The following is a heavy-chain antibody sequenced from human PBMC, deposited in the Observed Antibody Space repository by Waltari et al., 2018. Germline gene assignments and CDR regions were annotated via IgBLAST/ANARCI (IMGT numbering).Heavy chain of an antibody. J-gene: IGHJ6*03. Sequence: QVQLQESGPGLVKPSQTLSLTCTVSGGSISSGSYYWSWIRQPAGTGLEWIGRIYTSGSTNYNPALKSRVTISVDTSKNQFSLKLSSVTAADTAVYYCARDSAAAGVRGYYYYYYMDVWGKGTTVTVSS. V-gene: IGHV4-61*02. CDR2: IYTSGST. CDR1: GGSISSGSYY. CDR3: ARDSAAAGVRGYYYYYYMDV. D-gene: IGHD6-13*01.